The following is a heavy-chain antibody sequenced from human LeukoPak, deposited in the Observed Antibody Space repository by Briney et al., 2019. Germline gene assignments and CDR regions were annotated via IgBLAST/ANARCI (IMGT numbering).Heavy chain of an antibody. Sequence: GGSLRLSCAASGFTFDAYAMHWVRQAPGKGLEWVSLISWDGGSTYYADSVKGRFTISRDNSKNSLYLQMNSLRAEDTALYYCAKDGDSGYDSYYYYMDVWGKGTTVTVSS. CDR2: ISWDGGST. J-gene: IGHJ6*03. CDR1: GFTFDAYA. CDR3: AKDGDSGYDSYYYYMDV. D-gene: IGHD5-12*01. V-gene: IGHV3-43D*03.